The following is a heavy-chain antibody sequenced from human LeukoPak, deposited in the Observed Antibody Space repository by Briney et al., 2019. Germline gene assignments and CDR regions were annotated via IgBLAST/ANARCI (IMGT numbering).Heavy chain of an antibody. D-gene: IGHD4-11*01. V-gene: IGHV3-7*01. CDR2: IKYDGSEK. J-gene: IGHJ4*02. Sequence: GGSLRLSCGGSGLSFSGQWMNWVRQAPGQGLEWVANIKYDGSEKYYVDSVKGRFTISRDDAKNSLSLQMSNVRAEDTAVYYCAFNINFKYWGQGTQVTVSS. CDR3: AFNINFKY. CDR1: GLSFSGQW.